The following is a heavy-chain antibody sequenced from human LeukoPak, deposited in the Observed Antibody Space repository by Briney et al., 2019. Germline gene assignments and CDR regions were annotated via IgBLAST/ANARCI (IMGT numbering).Heavy chain of an antibody. Sequence: ASVKVSCKASGGTFDNYAVSWVREAPGLGLEWMGRIIPMLGKTNSAQKFQDRVTFTADKSTGTAYMELTHLRPDDTAVYFCARGLFGGFAAAPFDHWGQGTLVTASP. V-gene: IGHV1-69*04. D-gene: IGHD2-2*01. CDR1: GGTFDNYA. CDR3: ARGLFGGFAAAPFDH. CDR2: IIPMLGKT. J-gene: IGHJ4*02.